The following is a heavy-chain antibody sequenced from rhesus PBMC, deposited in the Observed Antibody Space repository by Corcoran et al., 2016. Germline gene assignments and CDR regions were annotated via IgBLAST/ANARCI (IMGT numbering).Heavy chain of an antibody. CDR3: ARAHGDF. V-gene: IGHV4S11*01. Sequence: QVQLQESGPGLVKPLETLSLTCAISGGSITNNYWSWIRQPPGKGLEWIGYIYGTGSSINFYPSLKSRVTLSVDTSTNQVSLNLSSVTAADTAIYYCARAHGDFWGQGVLVTVSS. D-gene: IGHD3S6*01. CDR1: GGSITNNY. J-gene: IGHJ4*01. CDR2: IYGTGSSI.